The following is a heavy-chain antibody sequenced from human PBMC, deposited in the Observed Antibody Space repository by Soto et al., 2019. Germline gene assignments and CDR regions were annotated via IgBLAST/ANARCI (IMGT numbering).Heavy chain of an antibody. CDR3: AREGYDSSGYSLPRGVYFDY. CDR2: IWYDGSNK. D-gene: IGHD3-22*01. V-gene: IGHV3-33*01. CDR1: GFTFRSYR. J-gene: IGHJ4*02. Sequence: PGGSQRLSGAASGFTFRSYRMHLVRQSPGKGQTCVAVIWYDGSNKYYADSVKGRFTISRDNSKNTLYLQMNSLRAEDTAVYYCAREGYDSSGYSLPRGVYFDYWGQGTLVTVSS.